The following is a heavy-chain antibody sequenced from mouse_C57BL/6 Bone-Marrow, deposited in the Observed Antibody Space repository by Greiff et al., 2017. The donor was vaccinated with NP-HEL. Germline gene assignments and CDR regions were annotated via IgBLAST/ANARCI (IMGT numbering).Heavy chain of an antibody. CDR1: GYTFTSYG. D-gene: IGHD1-1*01. CDR2: IYPRSGNT. J-gene: IGHJ2*01. V-gene: IGHV1-81*01. CDR3: ASGFITTVVAPY. Sequence: VQLQQSGAELARPGASVKLSCKASGYTFTSYGISWVKQRTGQGLEWIGEIYPRSGNTYYNEKFKGKATLTADKSSSTAYMELRSLTSEDSAVYFCASGFITTVVAPYWGQGTTLTVSS.